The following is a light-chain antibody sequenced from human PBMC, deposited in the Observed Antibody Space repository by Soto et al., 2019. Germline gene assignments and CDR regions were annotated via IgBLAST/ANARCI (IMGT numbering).Light chain of an antibody. CDR1: QSVSSN. CDR3: QQYRT. CDR2: GAS. J-gene: IGKJ1*01. Sequence: EIVMTQSPATLSVSPGERATLSCRASQSVSSNLAWYQQKPGQAPRLLISGASTRATGIPARFSGSGSGTEFTLTISSLQSEDFAVYYCQQYRTFGQGTRVDIK. V-gene: IGKV3-15*01.